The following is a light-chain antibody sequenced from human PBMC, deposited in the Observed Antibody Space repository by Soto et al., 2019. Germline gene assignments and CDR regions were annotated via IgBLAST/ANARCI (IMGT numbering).Light chain of an antibody. J-gene: IGLJ2*01. V-gene: IGLV1-40*01. Sequence: QSVLTQPPSVSGAPGQRVTIACTGSSSNIGAGYDVHWYQQLPGTAPKLLIYGNTNRPSGVPDRFSGSKSDTSASLAITGLQAEDEAEYYCQSYNLTLSGVVFGGGTKLTVL. CDR2: GNT. CDR1: SSNIGAGYD. CDR3: QSYNLTLSGVV.